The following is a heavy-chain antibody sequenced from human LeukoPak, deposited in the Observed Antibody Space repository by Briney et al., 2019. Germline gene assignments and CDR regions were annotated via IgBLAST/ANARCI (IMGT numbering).Heavy chain of an antibody. J-gene: IGHJ4*02. CDR3: AKARRSGTHYSDFDF. CDR1: GFNFDEYA. CDR2: ISGDGGTT. Sequence: PGGSLRLSCAASGFNFDEYAMYWVRQAPGKGLEWVSLISGDGGTTSYADSVKGRFTISRDNSENSLNLQMKSLRSEDTALYYCAKARRSGTHYSDFDFWGQGTLVPVSS. V-gene: IGHV3-43*02. D-gene: IGHD1-26*01.